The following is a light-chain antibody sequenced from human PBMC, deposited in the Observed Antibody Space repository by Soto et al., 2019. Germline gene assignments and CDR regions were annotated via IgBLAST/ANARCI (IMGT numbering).Light chain of an antibody. Sequence: QSALTQPASVSGSPGQSITISCAGGIGDIGSYNYVSWYQQHPGKAPKLLIYDVSYRPSGISDRFSGSKSGNTASLTISGLQPEDEADYYRSSYGASSTLFGGGTKLTVL. CDR2: DVS. CDR3: SSYGASSTL. CDR1: IGDIGSYNY. V-gene: IGLV2-14*03. J-gene: IGLJ3*02.